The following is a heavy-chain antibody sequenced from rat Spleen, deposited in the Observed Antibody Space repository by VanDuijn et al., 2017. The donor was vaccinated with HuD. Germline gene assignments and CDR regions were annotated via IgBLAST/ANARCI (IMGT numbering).Heavy chain of an antibody. J-gene: IGHJ2*01. CDR3: ARQWDY. CDR2: ISYDAFIT. Sequence: EVQLVESGGGLVQPGRSMKLSCAASGFTFSDYGMAWVLQAPTKGLEWVASISYDAFITYYRDSVKGRFTISRDNAKNSLYLQMNSLKSEDTGTYYCARQWDYWGQGVMVTVSS. V-gene: IGHV5-22*01. CDR1: GFTFSDYG.